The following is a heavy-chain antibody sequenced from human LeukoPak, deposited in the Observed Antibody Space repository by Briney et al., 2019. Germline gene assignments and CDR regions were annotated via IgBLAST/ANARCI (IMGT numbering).Heavy chain of an antibody. D-gene: IGHD6-19*01. V-gene: IGHV3-66*01. CDR1: GFTVSTNY. CDR3: AKDEDSSGWYWFDP. Sequence: GGSLRLSCAASGFTVSTNYMSWVRQAPGKGLEWVSVIYSGGNTYYADSVKGRFTISRDNSKNTLYLQMNSLRAEDTAVYYCAKDEDSSGWYWFDPWGQGTLVTVSS. CDR2: IYSGGNT. J-gene: IGHJ5*02.